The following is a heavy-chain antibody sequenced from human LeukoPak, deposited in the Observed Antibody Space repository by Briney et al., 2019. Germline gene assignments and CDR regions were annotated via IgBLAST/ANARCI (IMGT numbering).Heavy chain of an antibody. CDR2: INPSGGRT. Sequence: ASVKVSCKASGYTFTGYYMHWVRQAPGQGLEWMGIINPSGGRTSYAQKFQGRVTMTRDTSTSTVYMELSSLRSEDTAVYYCARDQRYYDSSGRLDYWGQGTLVTVSS. D-gene: IGHD3-22*01. CDR3: ARDQRYYDSSGRLDY. J-gene: IGHJ4*02. CDR1: GYTFTGYY. V-gene: IGHV1-46*01.